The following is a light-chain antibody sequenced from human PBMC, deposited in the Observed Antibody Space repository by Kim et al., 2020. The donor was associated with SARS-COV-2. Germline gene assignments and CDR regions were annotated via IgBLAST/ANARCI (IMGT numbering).Light chain of an antibody. J-gene: IGLJ2*01. V-gene: IGLV3-21*04. CDR3: QVWDSSSVHRV. CDR1: NIESKS. CDR2: YDS. Sequence: APVKTASITCAGDNIESKSVHWYQQKPGQAPVLVISYDSDRPSGIPERLSGSNSDNTATLTISEVEAGDEADYYCQVWDSSSVHRVFGGGTQLTVL.